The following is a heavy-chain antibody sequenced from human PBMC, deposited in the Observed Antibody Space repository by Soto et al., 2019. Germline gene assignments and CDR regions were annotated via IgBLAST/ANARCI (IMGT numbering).Heavy chain of an antibody. J-gene: IGHJ1*01. CDR2: IKSKTDGGTT. Sequence: EVQLVESGGGLVKPGGSLRLSCAASGFTFSNAWMSWVRQAPGKGLEWVGRIKSKTDGGTTDYAAPVKGRFTISRDDSKNTLYLQMNRLKTEGTAVYYWTTDHGHISGWSLGRVQHWGQGTLVTVSS. CDR3: TTDHGHISGWSLGRVQH. CDR1: GFTFSNAW. V-gene: IGHV3-15*01. D-gene: IGHD6-19*01.